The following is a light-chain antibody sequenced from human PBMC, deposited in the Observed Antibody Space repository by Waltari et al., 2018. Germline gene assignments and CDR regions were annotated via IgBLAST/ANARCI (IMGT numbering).Light chain of an antibody. V-gene: IGKV1-5*03. CDR3: QHYNSYSSWT. CDR2: KAS. J-gene: IGKJ1*01. Sequence: DIQMTQSPSTLSESVGDRVTITCRAIQGIGRWLAWYQQKPGKAPKFLIYKASSLESGVPARFSGSGSGTEFTLTISSLQPDDFATYYCQHYNSYSSWTFGQGTKVEIK. CDR1: QGIGRW.